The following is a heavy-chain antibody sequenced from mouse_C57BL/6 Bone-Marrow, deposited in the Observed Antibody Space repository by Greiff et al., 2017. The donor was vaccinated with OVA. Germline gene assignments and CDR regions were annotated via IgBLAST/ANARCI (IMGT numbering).Heavy chain of an antibody. J-gene: IGHJ2*01. D-gene: IGHD1-1*01. CDR3: VRVALVLRGFDY. V-gene: IGHV10-1*01. Sequence: EAGGGLVQPKGSLKLSCAASGFSFNPYAMNWVRQAPGKGLEWVARLRSKSNNYASYYADSVKDRFTISRDDSESMLYLQMNNLKTEDSAMYYCVRVALVLRGFDYWGQGTTLTVSS. CDR2: LRSKSNNYAS. CDR1: GFSFNPYA.